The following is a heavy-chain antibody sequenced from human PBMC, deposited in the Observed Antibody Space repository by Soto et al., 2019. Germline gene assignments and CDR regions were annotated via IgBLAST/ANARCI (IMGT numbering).Heavy chain of an antibody. CDR2: IYYSGST. V-gene: IGHV4-61*01. D-gene: IGHD6-13*01. CDR3: ARFRRIAAAGRNWFDP. Sequence: QVQLQESGPGLVKPSETLSLTCTVSGGSVSSGSYYWSWIRQPPGKGLEWIGYIYYSGSTNYNPSLKSRVTMSVDTSKNQFSLKLSSVTAADTAVYYCARFRRIAAAGRNWFDPWGQGTLVTVSS. CDR1: GGSVSSGSYY. J-gene: IGHJ5*02.